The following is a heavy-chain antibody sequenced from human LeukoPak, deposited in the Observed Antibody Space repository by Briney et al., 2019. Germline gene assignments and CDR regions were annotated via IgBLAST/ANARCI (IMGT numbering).Heavy chain of an antibody. CDR1: GFTFSNFA. V-gene: IGHV3-23*01. Sequence: QAGGSLRLSCAASGFTFSNFAMSWVRQAPGKGLEWVSVISGSGGDTYYADSVKGRFTISRDNAKSTLYLQMNSLRAEDTAVYYCAKDGSKGTGGYSYHPFDYWGQGTLVTVSS. D-gene: IGHD3-22*01. J-gene: IGHJ4*02. CDR3: AKDGSKGTGGYSYHPFDY. CDR2: ISGSGGDT.